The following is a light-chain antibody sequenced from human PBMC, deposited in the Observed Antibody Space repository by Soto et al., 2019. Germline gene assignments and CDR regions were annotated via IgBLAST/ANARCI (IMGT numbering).Light chain of an antibody. CDR2: KAS. V-gene: IGKV1-5*03. Sequence: DIQMTQSPSTLAASVGDSVIITCRASQSINEWLAWYQQKPGEAPRLLIYKASRLQVGVPSRFSGSGSGTEFALTISCLQPDDFAIYYCQQYKSHSELSFGGGTKVEI. J-gene: IGKJ4*01. CDR3: QQYKSHSELS. CDR1: QSINEW.